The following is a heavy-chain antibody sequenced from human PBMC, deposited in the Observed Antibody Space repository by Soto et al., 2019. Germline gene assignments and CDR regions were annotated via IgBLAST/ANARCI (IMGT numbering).Heavy chain of an antibody. Sequence: QVQLVESGGGVVQPGRSLRLSCAASGFTFSSYGMHWVRQAPGKGVEWVAVISYDGSNKYYADSVKGRFTISRDNSKNTLYLQMNSLRAEDTAVYYCAKGNPRPSLGYCSGGSCYKDYYYGMDVWGQGTTVTVSS. D-gene: IGHD2-15*01. CDR2: ISYDGSNK. J-gene: IGHJ6*02. V-gene: IGHV3-30*18. CDR3: AKGNPRPSLGYCSGGSCYKDYYYGMDV. CDR1: GFTFSSYG.